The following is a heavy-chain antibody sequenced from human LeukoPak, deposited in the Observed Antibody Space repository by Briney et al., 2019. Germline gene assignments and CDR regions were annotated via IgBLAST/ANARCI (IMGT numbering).Heavy chain of an antibody. CDR2: IGTAGDT. Sequence: GGSLRLSCAASGFTFSSYDMHWVRQATGKGLEWVSAIGTAGDTYYPGSVKGRFTISRENAKNSLYLQMNSLRAGDTAVYYCARGSYYDFWSGDYYYGMDVWGQGTTVTVSS. CDR1: GFTFSSYD. J-gene: IGHJ6*02. D-gene: IGHD3-3*01. V-gene: IGHV3-13*01. CDR3: ARGSYYDFWSGDYYYGMDV.